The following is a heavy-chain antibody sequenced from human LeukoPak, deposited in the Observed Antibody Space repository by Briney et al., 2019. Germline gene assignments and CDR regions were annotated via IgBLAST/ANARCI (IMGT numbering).Heavy chain of an antibody. J-gene: IGHJ3*02. CDR2: ISGSGGST. D-gene: IGHD6-19*01. CDR1: GFTFSSYA. Sequence: SGGSLRLSCAASGFTFSSYAMSWVRQAPGKGLEWVSAISGSGGSTYYADSVKGRFTISRDNSKNTLYLQMNSLRAEDTAVYYCAKLDGSGSHRRHDAFDIWGQGTMVTVSS. V-gene: IGHV3-23*01. CDR3: AKLDGSGSHRRHDAFDI.